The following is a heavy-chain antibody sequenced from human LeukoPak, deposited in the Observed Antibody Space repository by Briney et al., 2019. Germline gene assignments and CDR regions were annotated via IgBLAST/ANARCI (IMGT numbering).Heavy chain of an antibody. J-gene: IGHJ4*02. Sequence: SGGSLRLSCAASGFTFNSYGMHWVRQAPGKGLEWVAVISYDGSNKYYADSVKGRFTISRDNSKNTLYLQMNSLRAEDTAVYYCARGLHYDFWSGYRDYWGQGTLVTVSS. V-gene: IGHV3-30*19. D-gene: IGHD3-3*01. CDR2: ISYDGSNK. CDR1: GFTFNSYG. CDR3: ARGLHYDFWSGYRDY.